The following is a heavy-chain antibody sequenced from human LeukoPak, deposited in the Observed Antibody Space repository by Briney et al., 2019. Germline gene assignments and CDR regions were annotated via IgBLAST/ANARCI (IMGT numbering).Heavy chain of an antibody. D-gene: IGHD3-16*01. Sequence: SVKVSCKACGGTFSSYAISWVRQAPGQGLEWMGGIIPIFGTANYAQKFQGRVTITADESTSTAYMELSSLRSEDTAVYYCARVTKSISRPGCLNWFDPWGQGTLVTVSS. V-gene: IGHV1-69*01. CDR2: IIPIFGTA. CDR3: ARVTKSISRPGCLNWFDP. CDR1: GGTFSSYA. J-gene: IGHJ5*02.